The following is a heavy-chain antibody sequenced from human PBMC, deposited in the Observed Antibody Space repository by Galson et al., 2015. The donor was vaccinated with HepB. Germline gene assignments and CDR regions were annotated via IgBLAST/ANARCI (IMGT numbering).Heavy chain of an antibody. CDR2: MNPKSGNT. D-gene: IGHD1-20*01. CDR1: GYTFSRHD. V-gene: IGHV1-8*01. J-gene: IGHJ5*02. Sequence: ASGYTFSRHDIHWVRQATGQGLEWMGWMNPKSGNTGYSQKFQGRVTMTRNTSIGTAYMELNSLRFEDTAVYYCARGLGITGNYDPWGQGTLVTV. CDR3: ARGLGITGNYDP.